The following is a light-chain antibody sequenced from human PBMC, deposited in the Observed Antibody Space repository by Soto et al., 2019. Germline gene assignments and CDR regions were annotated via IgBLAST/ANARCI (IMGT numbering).Light chain of an antibody. Sequence: QSALTQPRSVSGTPGKSVTISCTGTRSDVGGYNYVSWYQQHPGKAPKLMIYDVSTRPSGVPDRFSGSKSVNTASLTISGLQAEYEAAYSCSSYEGRYTVVFGGGTKLTVL. V-gene: IGLV2-11*02. J-gene: IGLJ2*01. CDR3: SSYEGRYTVV. CDR1: RSDVGGYNY. CDR2: DVS.